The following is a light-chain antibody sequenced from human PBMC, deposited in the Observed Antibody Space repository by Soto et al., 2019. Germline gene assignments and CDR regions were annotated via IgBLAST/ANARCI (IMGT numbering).Light chain of an antibody. Sequence: DIQMTQSPSSLSASVGDRVTITCRASQRISYYLNWYEQKPGKAPKLLIYATSSLQSGVPSRFSGSGSGTDFTLTISSLQPEDFATYYCQQTFITPYTFCQGTKLEIK. J-gene: IGKJ2*01. CDR3: QQTFITPYT. V-gene: IGKV1-39*01. CDR2: ATS. CDR1: QRISYY.